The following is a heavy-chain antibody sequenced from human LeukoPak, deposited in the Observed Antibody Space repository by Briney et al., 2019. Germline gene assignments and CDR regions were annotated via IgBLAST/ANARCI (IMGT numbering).Heavy chain of an antibody. J-gene: IGHJ4*02. V-gene: IGHV3-7*01. CDR3: ARHIDWKFDY. D-gene: IGHD1-1*01. CDR2: IKQDGSEE. CDR1: GFTFSSYW. Sequence: GGSLRLSCASSGFTFSSYWMTWVRQAPGKGLEWVANIKQDGSEEYYVDSVKGRFTIFKVNAKNSLYLQMNSLRAEDTAVYYCARHIDWKFDYWGQGTLVTVSS.